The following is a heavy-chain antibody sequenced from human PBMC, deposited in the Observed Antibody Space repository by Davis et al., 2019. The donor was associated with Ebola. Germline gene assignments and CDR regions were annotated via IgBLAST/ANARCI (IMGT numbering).Heavy chain of an antibody. J-gene: IGHJ6*02. CDR3: ARLNTVTTWVDYYYYGMDV. D-gene: IGHD4-17*01. CDR2: ISSSGSTI. V-gene: IGHV3-48*03. Sequence: GESLKISCAASGFTFSSYEMNWVRQAPGKGLEWVSYISSSGSTIYYADSVKGRFTISRDNAKNSLYLQMNSLRAEDTAVYYCARLNTVTTWVDYYYYGMDVWGQGTTVTVSS. CDR1: GFTFSSYE.